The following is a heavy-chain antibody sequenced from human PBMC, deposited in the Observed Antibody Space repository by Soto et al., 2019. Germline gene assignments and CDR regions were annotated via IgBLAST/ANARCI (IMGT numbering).Heavy chain of an antibody. CDR1: GFTFSSFA. J-gene: IGHJ4*02. Sequence: GWSLRLSCVASGFTFSSFAMSWVRQAPGKGLEWVSLLSGSGDNTYYADSVKGRFTISRDNSKSTLYLQMNSLRAEDTAIYYCAKDISTGQGYRIFDSWGQGTQVTVSS. CDR3: AKDISTGQGYRIFDS. CDR2: LSGSGDNT. V-gene: IGHV3-23*01. D-gene: IGHD5-18*01.